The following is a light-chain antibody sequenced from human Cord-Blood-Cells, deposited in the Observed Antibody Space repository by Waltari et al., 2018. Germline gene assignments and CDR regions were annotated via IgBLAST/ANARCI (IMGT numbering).Light chain of an antibody. CDR3: QQYNSYWT. CDR1: QSISSW. J-gene: IGKJ1*01. Sequence: DIQMTQSPSTLSASVGDRVTITCRASQSISSWLAWYQQKPGKAPKLLIYKASSLENGVASRFSGSGSGTEFTLTNSSLQPDDFATYYCQQYNSYWTFGQGTKVEIK. V-gene: IGKV1-5*03. CDR2: KAS.